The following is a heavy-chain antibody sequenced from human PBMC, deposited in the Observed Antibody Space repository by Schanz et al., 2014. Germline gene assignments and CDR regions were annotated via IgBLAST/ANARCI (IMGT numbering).Heavy chain of an antibody. D-gene: IGHD4-4*01. V-gene: IGHV3-9*01. J-gene: IGHJ6*02. CDR1: GFTFDNYA. CDR3: AKDRQTTVNRVGYYYGMDV. CDR2: ISWNGGFI. Sequence: EVQLVESGGGLVQPGRSLRLSCAASGFTFDNYAMHWVRQAPGKGLEWVSSISWNGGFIAYGDAVKGRFTISRDNAKNSLFLQMSSLRAEDTALYYCAKDRQTTVNRVGYYYGMDVWGQGTTVTVSS.